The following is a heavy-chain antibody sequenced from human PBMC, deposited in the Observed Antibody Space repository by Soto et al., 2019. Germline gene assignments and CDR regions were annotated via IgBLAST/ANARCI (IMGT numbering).Heavy chain of an antibody. V-gene: IGHV1-8*01. Sequence: QVPLVQSGAEVKKPGASVKVSCKASGYTFTSYDINWVRQATGQGLEWMGWMNPNSGNTGYPQKFQGRVTMTRNTSISTAYMELSSLRFEDTAVYYCARSPPRVERNNYAGGWFDPWGQGTLLTVSS. D-gene: IGHD4-4*01. J-gene: IGHJ5*02. CDR1: GYTFTSYD. CDR3: ARSPPRVERNNYAGGWFDP. CDR2: MNPNSGNT.